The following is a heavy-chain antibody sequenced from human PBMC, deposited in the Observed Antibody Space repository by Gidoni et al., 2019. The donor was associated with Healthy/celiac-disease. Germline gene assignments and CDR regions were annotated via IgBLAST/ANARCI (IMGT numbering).Heavy chain of an antibody. V-gene: IGHV4-34*01. D-gene: IGHD2-2*02. CDR3: ARGGAIPPKYYYYGMDV. Sequence: QVQLQQWGAGLLKPSETLSLTCAVYGRSVSGYYWSWIRQPPGKGLEWIGEINHSGSTNYNPSLKSRVTISVDTSKNQFSLKLSSVTAADTAVYYCARGGAIPPKYYYYGMDVWGQGTTVTVSS. CDR2: INHSGST. CDR1: GRSVSGYY. J-gene: IGHJ6*02.